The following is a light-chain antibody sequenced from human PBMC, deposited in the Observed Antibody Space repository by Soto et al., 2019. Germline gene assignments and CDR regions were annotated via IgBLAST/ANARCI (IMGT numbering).Light chain of an antibody. J-gene: IGKJ1*01. CDR1: QGISTY. Sequence: DIQMTQSPSSLSASVGDRVTITCRASQGISTYLNWYLQKPGKAPKLLIYAASSLQSGVPSRFSGSGSETDFTLTISSLQPEDFATYSCQQSYSTTRTFGQGTKVEIQ. CDR2: AAS. V-gene: IGKV1-39*01. CDR3: QQSYSTTRT.